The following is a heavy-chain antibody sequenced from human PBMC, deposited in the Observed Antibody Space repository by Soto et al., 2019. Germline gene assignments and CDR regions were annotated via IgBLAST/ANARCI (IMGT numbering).Heavy chain of an antibody. CDR1: GGSISSAGHF. CDR2: IYYSGST. CDR3: ARDKITGLFDY. D-gene: IGHD2-8*02. Sequence: PSETLSLTCSVSGGSISSAGHFWSWIRQHPGKGLEWIGYIYYSGSTYYNPSLKSRVTISLDTSKNQFSLKLTSVTAADTAVYYCARDKITGLFDYWGQGTLVTVSS. J-gene: IGHJ4*02. V-gene: IGHV4-31*03.